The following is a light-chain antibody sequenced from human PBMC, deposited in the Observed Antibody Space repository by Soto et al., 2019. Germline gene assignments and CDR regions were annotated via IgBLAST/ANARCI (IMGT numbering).Light chain of an antibody. CDR1: QSISSW. J-gene: IGKJ1*01. CDR2: DAS. Sequence: DIQMTQSPSTLSASVGDRVTITCRASQSISSWLAWYQQKPGKDPKLLIYDASSLESGVPSRFSGSGSGTEFTLTISSLQPDDFETYYCQQYNSYSWTFGQGTKVEIK. CDR3: QQYNSYSWT. V-gene: IGKV1-5*01.